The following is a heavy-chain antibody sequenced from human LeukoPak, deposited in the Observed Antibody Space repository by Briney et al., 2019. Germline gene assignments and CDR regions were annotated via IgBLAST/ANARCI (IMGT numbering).Heavy chain of an antibody. V-gene: IGHV3-64*01. Sequence: GGSLRLSCAASGFTFSTYAMLWVRQAPGKGLEYVSSISGNGGYTYYASSVKGRFTISRGNSKNTLFLQMGSLRAEDMAVYYCAAQGTTTGGFDPWGQGTLVTVSS. D-gene: IGHD1/OR15-1a*01. J-gene: IGHJ5*02. CDR3: AAQGTTTGGFDP. CDR2: ISGNGGYT. CDR1: GFTFSTYA.